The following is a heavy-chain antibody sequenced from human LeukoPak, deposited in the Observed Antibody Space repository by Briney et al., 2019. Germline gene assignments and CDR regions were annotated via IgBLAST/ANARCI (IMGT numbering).Heavy chain of an antibody. CDR3: AKDRYSNYGNWFEP. Sequence: GGSLRLSCAASGFIFSDYAMNWVRQAPGKGLEWVSAISGSGGTTYYADSVKGRFAISRDNSKNTLYLQMNSLRDEDTDLYYCAKDRYSNYGNWFEPWGQGTLVTVFS. CDR1: GFIFSDYA. D-gene: IGHD4-11*01. V-gene: IGHV3-23*01. J-gene: IGHJ5*02. CDR2: ISGSGGTT.